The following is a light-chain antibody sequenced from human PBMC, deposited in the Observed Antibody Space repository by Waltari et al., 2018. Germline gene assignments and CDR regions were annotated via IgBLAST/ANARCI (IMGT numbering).Light chain of an antibody. CDR1: GSAVGGYNY. CDR3: SSYTSSSTVV. V-gene: IGLV2-14*01. Sequence: QSALTQPASVSGSPGQSITISCTGTGSAVGGYNYVSWYQQHPGKAPKLMIYDVSKRPSGVSNRFSGSKSGNTASLTISGLQAEDEADYYCSSYTSSSTVVFGGGTKLTVL. CDR2: DVS. J-gene: IGLJ2*01.